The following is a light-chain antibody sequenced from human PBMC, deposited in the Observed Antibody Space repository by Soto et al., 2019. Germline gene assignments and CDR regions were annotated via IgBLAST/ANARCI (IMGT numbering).Light chain of an antibody. J-gene: IGKJ4*01. Sequence: VLTQSPATLSVAPGERVTFSCRASQGVSRKLAWYQHKPGQAPRLLISGASTGATGIPPRFSGSGSGTDFTLTVNSLQSEDIAVYYCQQYHNWPVTFGGGTTGDI. CDR1: QGVSRK. CDR2: GAS. CDR3: QQYHNWPVT. V-gene: IGKV3-15*01.